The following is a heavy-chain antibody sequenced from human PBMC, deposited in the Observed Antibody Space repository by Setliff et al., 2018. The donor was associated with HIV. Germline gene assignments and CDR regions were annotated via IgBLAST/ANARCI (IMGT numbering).Heavy chain of an antibody. J-gene: IGHJ4*02. CDR3: AREVREQQLDAHYFDY. V-gene: IGHV3-30*04. CDR2: ISYDGSNR. Sequence: GGSLRLSCAASGFTCSSYAMHWVRQAPGKGLEWVAVISYDGSNRYYADSVKGRFTISRDNSKNTLYLQMSSLRAEDTAVYYCAREVREQQLDAHYFDYWGQGTLVTVSS. CDR1: GFTCSSYA. D-gene: IGHD6-13*01.